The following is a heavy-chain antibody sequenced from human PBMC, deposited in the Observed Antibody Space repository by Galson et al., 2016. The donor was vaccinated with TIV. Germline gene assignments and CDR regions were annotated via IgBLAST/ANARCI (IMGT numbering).Heavy chain of an antibody. CDR1: GYTFTSYY. D-gene: IGHD1-26*01. CDR3: AIPWGELFGLGSPDI. V-gene: IGHV1-46*03. CDR2: INPSGGST. J-gene: IGHJ3*02. Sequence: SAKVSCKASGYTFTSYYMHWVRQAPGRGLEWMGIINPSGGSTTYAQKFQGRVTMTRDTSTATVYMELSSLRNEDTAVYYCAIPWGELFGLGSPDIWGQGTMVTVAS.